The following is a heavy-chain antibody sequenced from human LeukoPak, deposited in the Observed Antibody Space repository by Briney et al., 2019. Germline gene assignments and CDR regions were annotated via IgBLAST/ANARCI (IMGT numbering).Heavy chain of an antibody. CDR3: ARGFPPDIVVVVAGINAFDI. V-gene: IGHV4-34*01. CDR1: GGSFSGYY. CDR2: INHSGST. D-gene: IGHD2-15*01. J-gene: IGHJ3*02. Sequence: PSETLSLTRAVYGGSFSGYYWSWIRQPPGKGLEWIGEINHSGSTNYNPSLKSRVTISVDTSKNQFSLKLSSVTAADTAVYYCARGFPPDIVVVVAGINAFDIWGQGTMVTVSS.